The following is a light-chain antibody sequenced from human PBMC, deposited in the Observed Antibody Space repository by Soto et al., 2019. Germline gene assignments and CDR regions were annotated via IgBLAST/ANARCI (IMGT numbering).Light chain of an antibody. CDR2: DVS. CDR3: SACTISSPLG. CDR1: SSDVGGYNY. Sequence: QSVLTQPASVSGSPGQSITISCTGTSSDVGGYNYVSWYQQHPGKAPKLMIYDVSNRPSGVSNRFSGSKSGNSASLTISGLEAEDEYYYYCSACTISSPLGFGGGTKLTVL. J-gene: IGLJ3*02. V-gene: IGLV2-14*01.